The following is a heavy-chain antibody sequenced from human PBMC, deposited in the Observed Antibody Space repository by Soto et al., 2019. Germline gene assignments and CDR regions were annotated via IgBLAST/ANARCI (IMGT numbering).Heavy chain of an antibody. J-gene: IGHJ6*02. CDR3: ARASPKIFGAPYGMDV. CDR1: GYPFTRYS. D-gene: IGHD3-3*01. Sequence: GASVKVACKATGYPFTRYSIRWMRQAPGQGLEWMGWISGYNGDTEYSKNFEGRLTMTRDISTTTASMGLRSLRSDDTAGYYCARASPKIFGAPYGMDVWGQGSAVTV. CDR2: ISGYNGDT. V-gene: IGHV1-18*04.